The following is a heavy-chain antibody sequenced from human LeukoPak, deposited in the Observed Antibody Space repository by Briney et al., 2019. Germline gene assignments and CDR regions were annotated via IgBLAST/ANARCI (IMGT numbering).Heavy chain of an antibody. CDR3: ASTAYYYGSGVV. CDR1: GGSFSGYY. D-gene: IGHD3-10*01. V-gene: IGHV4-34*01. Sequence: PSETLSLTCAVYGGSFSGYYWSWIRQPPGKGLEWIGEINHSGSTNYNPSLKSRVTISVDTSKNQFSLKLSSVTAADTAVYYCASTAYYYGSGVVWGKGTTVTISS. CDR2: INHSGST. J-gene: IGHJ6*04.